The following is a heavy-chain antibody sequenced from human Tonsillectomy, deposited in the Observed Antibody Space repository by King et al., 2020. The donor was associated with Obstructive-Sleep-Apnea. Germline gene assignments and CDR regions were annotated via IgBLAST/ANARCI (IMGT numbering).Heavy chain of an antibody. CDR3: ARGRMATIPYYFDY. Sequence: VQLVESGGGVVQPGRSLRLSCVASGFTFSSYGMHWVRQAPGKGLEWVAVIWYDGGNKHHADSLKGRITISRDNSKNTLYLQMNSLRAEDTAFYYCARGRMATIPYYFDYWGQGTLVTVSS. D-gene: IGHD5-24*01. CDR2: IWYDGGNK. V-gene: IGHV3-33*01. CDR1: GFTFSSYG. J-gene: IGHJ4*02.